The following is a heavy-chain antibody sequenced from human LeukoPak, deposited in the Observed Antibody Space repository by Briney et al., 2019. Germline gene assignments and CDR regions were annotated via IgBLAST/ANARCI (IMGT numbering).Heavy chain of an antibody. CDR1: GGSFSGYY. CDR2: INHSGST. V-gene: IGHV4-34*01. CDR3: ARGRTGVVVVPAARYYMDV. J-gene: IGHJ6*03. D-gene: IGHD2-2*01. Sequence: SETLSLTCAVYGGSFSGYYWSWIRQPPGKGLEWIGEINHSGSTNYNPSLKSRVTISVDTSKNQFSLKLSSVTAADTAVYYCARGRTGVVVVPAARYYMDVWGKGTTVTVSS.